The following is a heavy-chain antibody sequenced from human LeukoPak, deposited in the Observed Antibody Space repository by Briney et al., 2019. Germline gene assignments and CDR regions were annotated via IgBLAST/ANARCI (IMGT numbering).Heavy chain of an antibody. CDR3: AREVRYFDWSPYYYYGMDV. V-gene: IGHV1-18*01. J-gene: IGHJ6*02. CDR1: GYTFTSHG. D-gene: IGHD3-9*01. Sequence: ASVKVSCKASGYTFTSHGISWVRQAPGQGLEWLGWISAYNGNTNYAQKLQGRVTMTTDTSTSTAYMELRSLRSDDTAVYYCAREVRYFDWSPYYYYGMDVWGQGTTVTVSS. CDR2: ISAYNGNT.